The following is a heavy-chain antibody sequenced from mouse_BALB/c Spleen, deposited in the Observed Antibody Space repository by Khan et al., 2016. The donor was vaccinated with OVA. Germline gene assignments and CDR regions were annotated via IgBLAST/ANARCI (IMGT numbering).Heavy chain of an antibody. V-gene: IGHV2-9*02. D-gene: IGHD3-3*01. CDR3: ARSKYLARY. CDR1: GYSLTRYG. CDR2: IWAGGST. J-gene: IGHJ2*01. Sequence: QVQLKESGPGLVAPSQSLSITCTVYGYSLTRYGVHWVRQPPGKGLEWLGLIWAGGSTNYNWALMSRLSIRLDNSKSLVFLIMNSLQTDDTAWYYCARSKYLARYWGQGTTLTVSS.